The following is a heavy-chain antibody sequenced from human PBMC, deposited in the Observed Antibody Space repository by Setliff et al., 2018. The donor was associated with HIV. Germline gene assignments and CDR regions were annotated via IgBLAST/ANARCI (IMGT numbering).Heavy chain of an antibody. Sequence: SETLSLTCTVSGGSIRSSSYYWGWIRQPPGKGLEWSGRLYYSWSTFYNPSLKSRVSIALDMSKNLFSLNLTSVTAADTAVYYSARDLGYCSGGSCYWYYWGQGTLVTVSS. CDR3: ARDLGYCSGGSCYWYY. CDR1: GGSIRSSSYY. CDR2: LYYSWST. J-gene: IGHJ4*02. D-gene: IGHD2-15*01. V-gene: IGHV4-39*07.